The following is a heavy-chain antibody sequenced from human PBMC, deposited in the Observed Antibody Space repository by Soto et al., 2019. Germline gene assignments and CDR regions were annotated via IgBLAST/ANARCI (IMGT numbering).Heavy chain of an antibody. CDR2: IYPSDSDA. V-gene: IGHV5-51*01. J-gene: IGHJ4*02. D-gene: IGHD2-15*01. CDR3: ARQDIVTAPVRAVYFGS. CDR1: VYRFTRHC. Sequence: GESLKISCKADVYRFTRHCIGWLRHVPVIGLEWVAVIYPSDSDARYSPSFRGRGTISDDISINTVYLQWRSLKAADAAIYFCARQDIVTAPVRAVYFGSWGQGT.